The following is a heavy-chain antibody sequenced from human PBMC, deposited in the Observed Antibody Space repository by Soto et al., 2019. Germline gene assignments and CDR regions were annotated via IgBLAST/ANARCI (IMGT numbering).Heavy chain of an antibody. D-gene: IGHD6-19*01. J-gene: IGHJ4*02. CDR3: AKDLAVADYYFDY. V-gene: IGHV3-30*18. Sequence: QPGGSLRLSCAASGFTFSSYGMHWVRQAPGKGLEWVAVISYDGSNKYYADSVKGRFTISRDNSKNTLYLQMNSLRAEDTAVYYCAKDLAVADYYFDYWGQGTLVTVSS. CDR1: GFTFSSYG. CDR2: ISYDGSNK.